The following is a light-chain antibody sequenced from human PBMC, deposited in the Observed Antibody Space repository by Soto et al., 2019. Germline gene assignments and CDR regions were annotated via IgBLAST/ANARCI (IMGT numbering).Light chain of an antibody. CDR3: ETWDSNTWV. CDR2: LERSGSY. CDR1: RGHSSHI. J-gene: IGLJ3*02. V-gene: IGLV4-60*03. Sequence: QLVLTQSSSASASRGSSVKLPCTLSRGHSSHIIAWHQQQPGKAPRFLMKLERSGSYNKGSGVPDRFSGSSSGSDRYLTISSLQSEDEADYYCETWDSNTWVFGGGTKLTVL.